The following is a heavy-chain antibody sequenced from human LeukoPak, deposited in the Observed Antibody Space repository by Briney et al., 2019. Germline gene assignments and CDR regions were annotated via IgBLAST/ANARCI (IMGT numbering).Heavy chain of an antibody. D-gene: IGHD2-8*02. J-gene: IGHJ5*02. CDR1: GGSISSYY. CDR2: IYYSGGT. V-gene: IGHV4-59*08. Sequence: SETLSLTCAVSGGSISSYYWSWIRQPPGKGLEWVGHIYYSGGTNYNPSLMSGVTISIDPSRNQYFLTVHAVTAADTAPDYCARHPRSCSGSVTCYSWFDASGQGTLVTVSS. CDR3: ARHPRSCSGSVTCYSWFDA.